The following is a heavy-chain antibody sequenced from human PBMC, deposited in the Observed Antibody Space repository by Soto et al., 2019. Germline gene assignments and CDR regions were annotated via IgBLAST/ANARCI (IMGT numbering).Heavy chain of an antibody. CDR2: IFPGDSDT. V-gene: IGHV5-51*01. CDR3: ARVGLEVVYYYGMDV. D-gene: IGHD1-1*01. J-gene: IGHJ6*02. Sequence: KLSCKGSGYRFTRFWIGWVRQMPRKGLEWMGIIFPGDSDTRYSPSFQGQVSFSVDKSINTAYLQWSSLKASDSAMYYCARVGLEVVYYYGMDVWGQGTTVPVSS. CDR1: GYRFTRFW.